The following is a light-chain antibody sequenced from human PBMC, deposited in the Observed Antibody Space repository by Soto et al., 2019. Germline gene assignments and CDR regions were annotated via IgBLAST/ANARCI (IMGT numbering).Light chain of an antibody. V-gene: IGLV2-8*01. Sequence: QSVLTQPPSASGSPGQSVAISCTGTSSDVGGYNYVSWYQQHPGKAPKLMIYEVNKRPSGVPDRFSGSKSGNTASLTVSGLQAEDEADYYCCSYAGSYTLVFGTGTKVTVL. J-gene: IGLJ1*01. CDR3: CSYAGSYTLV. CDR1: SSDVGGYNY. CDR2: EVN.